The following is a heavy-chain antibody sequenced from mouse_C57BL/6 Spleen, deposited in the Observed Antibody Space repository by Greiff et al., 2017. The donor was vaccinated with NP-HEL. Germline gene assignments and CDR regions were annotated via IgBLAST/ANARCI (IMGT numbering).Heavy chain of an antibody. CDR2: IYPGDGDT. V-gene: IGHV1-82*01. Sequence: QVQLQQSGPELVKPGASVKISCKASGYAFSSSWMNWVKQRPGKGLEWIGRIYPGDGDTNYNGKFKGKATLTADKSSSTAYMQLSSLTSEDSAVYCGARSHYSNSWFAYWGQGTLVTVSA. CDR3: ARSHYSNSWFAY. CDR1: GYAFSSSW. D-gene: IGHD2-5*01. J-gene: IGHJ3*01.